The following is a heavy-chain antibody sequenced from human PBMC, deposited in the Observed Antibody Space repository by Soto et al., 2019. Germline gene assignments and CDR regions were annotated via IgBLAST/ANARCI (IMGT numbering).Heavy chain of an antibody. V-gene: IGHV4-59*08. J-gene: IGHJ5*02. CDR3: ARQPYDYDFGSGYYYTLFAP. CDR2: IYYSGST. D-gene: IGHD3-3*01. CDR1: GGSISSYY. Sequence: SETLSLTCTVSGGSISSYYWSWIRQPPGKGLEWIGYIYYSGSTNYNPSLKSRVTISVDTSKNQFSLKLSSVTAADTAVYYCARQPYDYDFGSGYYYTLFAPWRQGTLDPVFS.